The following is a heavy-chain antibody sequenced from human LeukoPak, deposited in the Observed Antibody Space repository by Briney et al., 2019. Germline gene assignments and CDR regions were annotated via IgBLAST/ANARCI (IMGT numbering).Heavy chain of an antibody. CDR3: AKLYASGSYSPFDY. J-gene: IGHJ4*02. V-gene: IGHV3-23*01. CDR1: GFIFRNYA. D-gene: IGHD3-10*01. Sequence: GGSLRLSCAASGFIFRNYAMSWVRQAPGKGLEWVSTFSGTGGSTYYADSVKGRFTISRDNSKNTLNLLMNSLRAEDTAVYYCAKLYASGSYSPFDYWGQGTLVTVSS. CDR2: FSGTGGST.